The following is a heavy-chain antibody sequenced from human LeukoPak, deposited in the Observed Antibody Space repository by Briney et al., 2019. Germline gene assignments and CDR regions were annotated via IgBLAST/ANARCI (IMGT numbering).Heavy chain of an antibody. V-gene: IGHV4-59*11. J-gene: IGHJ3*02. Sequence: SETLSLTCTVSGGSISSHYWSWIRQPPGKGLEWIGYIYYSGSTNYNPSLKSRVTTSVDTSKNQFSLKLSSVTAADTAVYYCARAHEAARDAFDIWGQGTMVTVSS. CDR1: GGSISSHY. CDR2: IYYSGST. D-gene: IGHD2-15*01. CDR3: ARAHEAARDAFDI.